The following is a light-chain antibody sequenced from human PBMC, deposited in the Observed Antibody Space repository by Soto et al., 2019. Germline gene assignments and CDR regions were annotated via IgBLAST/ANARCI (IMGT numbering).Light chain of an antibody. Sequence: QSALAQPASVSGSPGQSITISCTGTSSDVGGYNYVSWYQQHPGKAPKLMIYEVSNRPSGVSNRFSGSKSGNTASLTISGLQAEDEADYYCSSYTTTDPYVFGTG. CDR3: SSYTTTDPYV. J-gene: IGLJ1*01. V-gene: IGLV2-14*01. CDR1: SSDVGGYNY. CDR2: EVS.